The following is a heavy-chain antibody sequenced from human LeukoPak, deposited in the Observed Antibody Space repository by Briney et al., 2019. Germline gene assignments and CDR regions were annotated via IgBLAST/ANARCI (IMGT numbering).Heavy chain of an antibody. J-gene: IGHJ4*02. D-gene: IGHD4-17*01. CDR2: ISPNSGAT. Sequence: ASVKVSCNASGYTFTXYYXXXVRQXPXXXXXXMGWISPNSGATNYAQKFQGRVTMTRDTSISTAYMELSRLRSDDTAVYYCARVTVTTSYYFDYWGQGTLVTVSS. CDR1: GYTFTXYY. V-gene: IGHV1-2*02. CDR3: ARVTVTTSYYFDY.